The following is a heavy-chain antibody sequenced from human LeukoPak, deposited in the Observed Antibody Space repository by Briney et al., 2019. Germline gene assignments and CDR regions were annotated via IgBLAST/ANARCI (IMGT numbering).Heavy chain of an antibody. V-gene: IGHV3-11*06. Sequence: GGSLRLSCAASGFTFSDYYMTWIRQAPGKGLEWVSYISISSSYTNYADSVKGRFTISRDNAKNSLYLQMNSLRAEDTAVYYCARVITIFGVVIYYGMDVWGQGTTVTVSS. CDR3: ARVITIFGVVIYYGMDV. J-gene: IGHJ6*02. CDR2: ISISSSYT. CDR1: GFTFSDYY. D-gene: IGHD3-3*01.